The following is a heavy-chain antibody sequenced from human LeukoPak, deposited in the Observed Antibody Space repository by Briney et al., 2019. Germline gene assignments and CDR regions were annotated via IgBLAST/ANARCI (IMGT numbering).Heavy chain of an antibody. V-gene: IGHV4-39*07. CDR2: IYYSGST. J-gene: IGHJ4*02. CDR1: GGSISSSSHY. D-gene: IGHD3-10*01. Sequence: SETLSLTCTVSGGSISSSSHYWGWIRQPPGKGLEWIGSIYYSGSTYYNPSPKSRVTISVDTSKNQFSLKLSSVTAADTAVYYCARVARYGSGSYYNVPNYFDYWGQGTLVTVSS. CDR3: ARVARYGSGSYYNVPNYFDY.